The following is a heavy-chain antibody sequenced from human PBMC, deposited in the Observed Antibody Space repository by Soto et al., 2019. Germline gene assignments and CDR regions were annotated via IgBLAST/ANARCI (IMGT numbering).Heavy chain of an antibody. Sequence: SETLSLTCAVYGGSFSGYYWSWIRQPPGKGLEWIGEINHSGSTNYNPSLKSRVTISVDTSKNQFSLKLSSVTAADTAVYYCARGLRYCSGGSCARYYYYYMDVWGKGTTVTVSS. J-gene: IGHJ6*03. V-gene: IGHV4-34*01. D-gene: IGHD2-15*01. CDR2: INHSGST. CDR3: ARGLRYCSGGSCARYYYYYMDV. CDR1: GGSFSGYY.